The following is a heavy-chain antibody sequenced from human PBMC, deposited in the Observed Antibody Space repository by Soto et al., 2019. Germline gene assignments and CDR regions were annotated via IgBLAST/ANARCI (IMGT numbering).Heavy chain of an antibody. Sequence: GGSLRLSCAGSGFIFSTYWINWVRQAPGKGLEWVANIKPDGGDKHYVDSVKGRFTISRDNARNSLFLQMNSLRAEDTAVYYCARALMAVTSQDAFDIWGQGTMVTVSS. D-gene: IGHD2-21*02. CDR2: IKPDGGDK. J-gene: IGHJ3*02. V-gene: IGHV3-7*01. CDR3: ARALMAVTSQDAFDI. CDR1: GFIFSTYW.